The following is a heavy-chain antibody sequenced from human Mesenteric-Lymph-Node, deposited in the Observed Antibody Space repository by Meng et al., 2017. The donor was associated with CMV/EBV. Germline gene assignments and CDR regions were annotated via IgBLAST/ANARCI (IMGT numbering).Heavy chain of an antibody. J-gene: IGHJ4*02. CDR1: GDSVSSDSAA. CDR3: ARRFGSRYDY. Sequence: SETLSLTCAISGDSVSSDSAAWNWIRQSPSRGLEWLGRTYYRSKWYNDYALSVKSRITMNVDTSKNHFYLQLDSVTPEDTATYFCARRFGSRYDYWGQGTLGTVSS. V-gene: IGHV6-1*01. D-gene: IGHD3-16*01. CDR2: TYYRSKWYN.